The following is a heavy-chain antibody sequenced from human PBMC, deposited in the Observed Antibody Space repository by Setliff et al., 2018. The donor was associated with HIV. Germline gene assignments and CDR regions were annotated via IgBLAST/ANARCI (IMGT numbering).Heavy chain of an antibody. CDR2: MNPNSGIS. V-gene: IGHV1-8*01. D-gene: IGHD3-10*01. CDR1: ATFTNVD. Sequence: VQVSCQDSATFTNVDIPWLRRATGHGLEWMGWMNPNSGISGYGQKFQGRVTMTRDTSISTAYMELSSLTSEDTAVYYCARGKGVGGVIITGGLDVWGKGTTVTVSS. J-gene: IGHJ6*04. CDR3: ARGKGVGGVIITGGLDV.